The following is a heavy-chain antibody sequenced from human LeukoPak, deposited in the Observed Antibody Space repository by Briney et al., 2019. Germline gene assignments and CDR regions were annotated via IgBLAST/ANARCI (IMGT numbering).Heavy chain of an antibody. V-gene: IGHV3-11*04. Sequence: SGGSLRLSCAASGFTFSDYYMSWIRQAPGRGLEWLSYISPSGSTIYEADSMKGRFTISRDNSKNTLYLQMNSLRAEDTAVYYCAKANCSGGSCYTDYWGQGTLVTVSS. CDR3: AKANCSGGSCYTDY. D-gene: IGHD2-15*01. J-gene: IGHJ4*02. CDR2: ISPSGSTI. CDR1: GFTFSDYY.